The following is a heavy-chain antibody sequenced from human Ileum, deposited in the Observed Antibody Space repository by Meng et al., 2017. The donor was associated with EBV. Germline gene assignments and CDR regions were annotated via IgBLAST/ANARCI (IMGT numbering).Heavy chain of an antibody. Sequence: VQLLQSGPELKKPGASVRISCKAAGYTFTTYGMNWVRQAPGQGLEWMGWINTNTGKPTYAQGLTGRFVFSLDTSVSTAYLQISSLKAEDTAVYYCARDSEAADYWGQGTLVTVSS. CDR2: INTNTGKP. CDR3: ARDSEAADY. D-gene: IGHD6-25*01. J-gene: IGHJ4*02. CDR1: GYTFTTYG. V-gene: IGHV7-4-1*02.